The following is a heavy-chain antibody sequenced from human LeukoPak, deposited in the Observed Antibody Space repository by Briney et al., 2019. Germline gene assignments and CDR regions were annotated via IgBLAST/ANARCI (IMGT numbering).Heavy chain of an antibody. CDR2: INPNSGGT. D-gene: IGHD2-2*02. Sequence: ASVKVSCKASGYTFTGYYMHWVRQAPGQGLEWMGWINPNSGGTSYAQKFQGRVTMTRDTSISTAYMELSRLRSDDTAVYYCARSGVVVVPAAITTNWFDPWGQGTLVTVSS. V-gene: IGHV1-2*02. CDR1: GYTFTGYY. J-gene: IGHJ5*02. CDR3: ARSGVVVVPAAITTNWFDP.